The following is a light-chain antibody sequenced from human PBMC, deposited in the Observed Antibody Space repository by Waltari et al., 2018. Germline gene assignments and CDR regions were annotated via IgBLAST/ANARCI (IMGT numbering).Light chain of an antibody. V-gene: IGLV1-44*01. Sequence: QSPPGPAPKSLCCRKNRRPSGVPDRCPGTKPGTPASLAISGLQSEEEADYYCAAWDDSLNGPVFGGGTKLTVL. CDR2: RKN. CDR3: AAWDDSLNGPV. J-gene: IGLJ2*01.